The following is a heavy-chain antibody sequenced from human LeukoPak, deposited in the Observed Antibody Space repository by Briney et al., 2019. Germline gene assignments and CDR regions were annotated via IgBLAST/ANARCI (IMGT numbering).Heavy chain of an antibody. CDR3: ARALTTVTRRYGMDV. V-gene: IGHV4-34*01. J-gene: IGHJ6*02. CDR1: GGSFSGYY. CDR2: INHSGST. D-gene: IGHD4-17*01. Sequence: SETLSLTCAVYGGSFSGYYWSWIRQPPGKGLEWIGEINHSGSTNYNSSLKSRVTISVDTSKNQFSLKLSSVTAADTAVYYCARALTTVTRRYGMDVWGQGTTVTVSS.